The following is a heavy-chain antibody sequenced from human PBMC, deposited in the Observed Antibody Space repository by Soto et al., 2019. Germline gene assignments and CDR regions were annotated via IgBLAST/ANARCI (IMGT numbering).Heavy chain of an antibody. V-gene: IGHV3-64*01. CDR1: GFTFTTYA. CDR3: AKLTGYSSGWFDY. CDR2: ISSNGERA. J-gene: IGHJ4*02. Sequence: GGSRRLSCAASGFTFTTYAMHWVRQSPGKGLEYGSAISSNGERAYYVNAVKGRFTISRDNSKSKLYLQLNSLRAEDTAVYYCAKLTGYSSGWFDYWGQGTPVTVSS. D-gene: IGHD6-19*01.